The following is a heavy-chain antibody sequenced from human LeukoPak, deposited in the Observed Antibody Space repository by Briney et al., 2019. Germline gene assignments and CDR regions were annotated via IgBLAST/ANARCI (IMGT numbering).Heavy chain of an antibody. CDR1: GYTFTSYY. CDR3: HGRTYGMDV. CDR2: INPSGGST. J-gene: IGHJ6*02. V-gene: IGHV1-46*01. D-gene: IGHD1-26*01. Sequence: ASVKVSCKASGYTFTSYYMHWVRQAPGQGLEWMGIINPSGGSTSYAQKFQGRVTMTRDTSTSTVYMELSSLRFEDTAVYYCHGRTYGMDVWGQGTTVTVSS.